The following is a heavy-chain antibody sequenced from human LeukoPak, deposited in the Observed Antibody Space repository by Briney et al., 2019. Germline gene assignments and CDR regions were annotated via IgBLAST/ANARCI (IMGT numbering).Heavy chain of an antibody. CDR2: IYSGGST. Sequence: GGSLRLSCAASGFTFSSYAMSWARQAPGKGLEWVSTIYSGGSTYYADSVKGRFTISRDNSQNTLYLQMNSLRAEDTAVYYCARAATLAGPFDYWGQGTLVTVSA. CDR1: GFTFSSYA. V-gene: IGHV3-53*01. D-gene: IGHD6-13*01. J-gene: IGHJ4*02. CDR3: ARAATLAGPFDY.